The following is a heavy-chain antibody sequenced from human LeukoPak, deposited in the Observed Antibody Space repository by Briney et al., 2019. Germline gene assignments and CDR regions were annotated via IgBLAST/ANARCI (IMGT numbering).Heavy chain of an antibody. CDR3: ARGLCLRLRRGRFDP. CDR2: IYAYTGDT. V-gene: IGHV1-18*01. J-gene: IGHJ5*02. D-gene: IGHD5/OR15-5a*01. CDR1: AYTFTNYG. Sequence: ASVNVTFKTSAYTFTNYGIGWVRQAPGQGLEWMGWIYAYTGDTHYVQKFHDRVTMTIDTSTNTAYMQLTTLTSDDTAVYYCARGLCLRLRRGRFDPWGQGTLVTVSS.